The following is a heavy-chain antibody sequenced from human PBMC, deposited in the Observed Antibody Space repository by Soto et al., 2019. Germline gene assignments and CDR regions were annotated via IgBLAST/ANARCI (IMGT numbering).Heavy chain of an antibody. CDR3: AKDSQLWLVQGDYFDV. D-gene: IGHD6-19*01. Sequence: GASVKVSCKAIGYSFTSHYMHWVRQAPGQGLEWMGTIYPGGVNIGYAQKFKGRVTMTKDTSTSTVYMELNSLTSEDTAVYYCAKDSQLWLVQGDYFDVWGQGTVVTVSS. J-gene: IGHJ3*01. CDR1: GYSFTSHY. CDR2: IYPGGVNI. V-gene: IGHV1-46*03.